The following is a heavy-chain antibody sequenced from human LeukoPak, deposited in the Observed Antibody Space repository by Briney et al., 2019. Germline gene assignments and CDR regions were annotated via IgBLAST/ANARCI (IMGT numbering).Heavy chain of an antibody. J-gene: IGHJ6*03. Sequence: ASVKVSCKASGYTLTDYYMHWVRQAPGQGLEWMGWINPDSGDTNSALKFRGRVTMTRDTSTSTAYMELSRLRSDDTAVYYCARGYCSSTSCYLYYYYMDVWGKGTTVTVSS. CDR2: INPDSGDT. D-gene: IGHD2-2*01. V-gene: IGHV1-2*02. CDR1: GYTLTDYY. CDR3: ARGYCSSTSCYLYYYYMDV.